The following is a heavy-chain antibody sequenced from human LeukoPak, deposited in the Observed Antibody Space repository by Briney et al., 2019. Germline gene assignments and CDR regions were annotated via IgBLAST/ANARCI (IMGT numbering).Heavy chain of an antibody. CDR2: IIPIFGTA. J-gene: IGHJ6*03. CDR3: ARGKRDLASYYYMDV. V-gene: IGHV1-69*05. Sequence: SVKVSCKASGGTFSSYAISWVRQAPGQGPEWMGGIIPIFGTANYAQKFQGRVTITTDESTSTAYMELSSLRSEDAAVYYCARGKRDLASYYYMDVWGKGTTVTVSS. D-gene: IGHD3-3*02. CDR1: GGTFSSYA.